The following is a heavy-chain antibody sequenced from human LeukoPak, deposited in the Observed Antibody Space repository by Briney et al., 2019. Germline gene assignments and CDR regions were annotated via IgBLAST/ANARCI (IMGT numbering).Heavy chain of an antibody. V-gene: IGHV3-23*01. CDR2: IGRGGGST. CDR3: AKDRGGGWLHDAFDI. Sequence: GGSLRLSCAASGXTFSSYEMNWVRQAPGKGLEWVSAIGRGGGSTYYADSVKGRFTISRDNSKNTLYLQMISLRAEDMAVYYCAKDRGGGWLHDAFDIWGQGTMVTVSS. CDR1: GXTFSSYE. D-gene: IGHD6-19*01. J-gene: IGHJ3*02.